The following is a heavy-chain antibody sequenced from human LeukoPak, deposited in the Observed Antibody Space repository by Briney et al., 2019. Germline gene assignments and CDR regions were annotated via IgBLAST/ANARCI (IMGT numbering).Heavy chain of an antibody. CDR1: GYTFTGYS. D-gene: IGHD4-17*01. V-gene: IGHV1-2*02. J-gene: IGHJ3*02. CDR3: TRVDPKLDEYGDLSI. Sequence: GASVKVSCKASGYTFTGYSMHWVRQAPGQGLEWMGWINPNSGDTNYAQKFQGRVTMTRDTSISTAYMELSRLRSADTAVYYCTRVDPKLDEYGDLSIWGQGTMVTVSS. CDR2: INPNSGDT.